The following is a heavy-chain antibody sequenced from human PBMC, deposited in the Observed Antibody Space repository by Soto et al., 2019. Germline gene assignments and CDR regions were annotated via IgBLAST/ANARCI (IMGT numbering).Heavy chain of an antibody. D-gene: IGHD3-16*01. CDR3: ARHLGGNHYYYGMDV. V-gene: IGHV1-69*12. CDR2: IIPIFGTA. CDR1: GGTFSSYA. J-gene: IGHJ6*02. Sequence: QVQLVQSGAEVKKPGSSVKVSCKTSGGTFSSYAISWVRQAPGQGLEWMGGIIPIFGTADYAQKFQGRVTITADDFTSTAYMELSSLRSEDTAVYYCARHLGGNHYYYGMDVWGQGTTVTVSS.